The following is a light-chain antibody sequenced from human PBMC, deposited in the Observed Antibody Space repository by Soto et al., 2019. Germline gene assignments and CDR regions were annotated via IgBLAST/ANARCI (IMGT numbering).Light chain of an antibody. J-gene: IGLJ1*01. CDR2: DVS. CDR1: SSDVGGYKY. V-gene: IGLV2-14*03. Sequence: QSVLTQPASVSGSPGQSIAISCTGTSSDVGGYKYVSWYQHYPGKAHKLMIYDVSNRPSGVSDRFSGSKSGNTASLTISGLQSEDEADYYCSSYTSSSSYVFGTGTKVTVL. CDR3: SSYTSSSSYV.